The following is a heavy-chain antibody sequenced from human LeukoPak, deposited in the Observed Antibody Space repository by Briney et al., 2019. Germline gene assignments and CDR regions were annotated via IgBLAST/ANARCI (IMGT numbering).Heavy chain of an antibody. Sequence: PGRSLRLSCAASGFTFSSYAMHWVRQAPGKGLEWVAVISYDGSNKYYADSVKGRFTISRDNSKNTLYLQMNSLRAEDTAMYYCAGVQQQLDAFDYWGQGTLVTVSS. CDR2: ISYDGSNK. CDR1: GFTFSSYA. J-gene: IGHJ4*02. V-gene: IGHV3-30*04. CDR3: AGVQQQLDAFDY. D-gene: IGHD6-13*01.